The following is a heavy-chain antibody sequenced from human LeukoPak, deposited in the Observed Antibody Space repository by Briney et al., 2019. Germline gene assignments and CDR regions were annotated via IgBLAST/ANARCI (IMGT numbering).Heavy chain of an antibody. CDR1: GGSISSYY. J-gene: IGHJ4*02. Sequence: SETLSLTCTVSGGSISSYYWSWIRQPPGKGLEWIGYIYYSGSTNYNPSLKSRVTISVDTSKNQFSLKLSSVTAADTAVYYCARDDQQLVLGYWGQGTLVTVSP. D-gene: IGHD6-13*01. CDR3: ARDDQQLVLGY. CDR2: IYYSGST. V-gene: IGHV4-59*01.